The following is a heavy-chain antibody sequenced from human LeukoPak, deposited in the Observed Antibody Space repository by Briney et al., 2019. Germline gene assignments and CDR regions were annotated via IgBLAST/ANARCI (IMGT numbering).Heavy chain of an antibody. V-gene: IGHV3-74*01. D-gene: IGHD3-10*01. J-gene: IGHJ6*03. CDR2: ITSDGSST. CDR3: ARGRVTMVRGDYYYYMDV. CDR1: GFTFSSYW. Sequence: GGSLRLSCAASGFTFSSYWMHWVRQAPGKGLVWVSRITSDGSSTSYADSVKGRFTISRDNAKDTLYLQMNSLRAEDTAVYCCARGRVTMVRGDYYYYMDVWGKGTTVTVSS.